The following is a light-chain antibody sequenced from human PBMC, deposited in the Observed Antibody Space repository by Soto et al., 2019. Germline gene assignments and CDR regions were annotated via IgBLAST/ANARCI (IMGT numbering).Light chain of an antibody. CDR2: DAS. CDR3: QQRTDRPPWT. CDR1: QSIGLA. V-gene: IGKV3-11*01. Sequence: EIVLTQSPATLSLSPGERATLSCRASQSIGLAIAWYQHKPGQAPRLLIFDASQRATGIPARFRGSGSGTDFTLSISSLEPEDFAFYYCQQRTDRPPWTFGQGPKVDIK. J-gene: IGKJ1*01.